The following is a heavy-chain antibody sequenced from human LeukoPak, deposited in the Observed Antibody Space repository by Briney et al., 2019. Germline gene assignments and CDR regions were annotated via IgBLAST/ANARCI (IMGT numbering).Heavy chain of an antibody. CDR1: GFTVSSNY. CDR3: AKDESSGWPNDAFDI. CDR2: ISGSGGST. D-gene: IGHD6-19*01. V-gene: IGHV3-23*01. Sequence: GGSLRLSCAASGFTVSSNYMSWVRQAPGKGLEWVSAISGSGGSTYYADSVKGRFTISRDNSKNTLYLQMNSLRAEDTAVYYCAKDESSGWPNDAFDIWGQGTMVTVSS. J-gene: IGHJ3*02.